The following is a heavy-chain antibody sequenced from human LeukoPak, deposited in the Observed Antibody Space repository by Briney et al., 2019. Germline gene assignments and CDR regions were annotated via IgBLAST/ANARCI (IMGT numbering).Heavy chain of an antibody. CDR1: GYSFTSYV. J-gene: IGHJ4*02. D-gene: IGHD3-22*01. Sequence: GASVKVSCKASGYSFTSYVMNWVRQAPGQGLEWMGWINTNTGNPTYAQGFTGRFVFSLDTSVSTAYLQISSLKAEDTAVYYCARGGWAYYYDSSGYWTLNYWGQGTLVTVSS. CDR3: ARGGWAYYYDSSGYWTLNY. CDR2: INTNTGNP. V-gene: IGHV7-4-1*02.